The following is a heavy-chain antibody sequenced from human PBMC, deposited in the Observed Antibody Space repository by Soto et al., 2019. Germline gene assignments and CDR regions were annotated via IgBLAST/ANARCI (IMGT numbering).Heavy chain of an antibody. V-gene: IGHV2-5*02. CDR2: IYWDDDQ. J-gene: IGHJ4*02. D-gene: IGHD2-15*01. CDR1: GFSLNTTGVG. CDR3: AHRAILCSGGSCYSHPFDY. Sequence: QITLKESGPTQVKPTQTLTLTCTFSGFSLNTTGVGVGWIRQPPGKALEWLAIIYWDDDQRYSPSLRSRLTITKDTSNNQVVLALTDVDPVDTATYYCAHRAILCSGGSCYSHPFDYWGQGTLVTVSS.